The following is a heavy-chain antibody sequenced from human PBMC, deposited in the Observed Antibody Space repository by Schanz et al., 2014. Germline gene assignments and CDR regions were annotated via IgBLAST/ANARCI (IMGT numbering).Heavy chain of an antibody. Sequence: QVQLVQSGAEVKKPGASVKVSCKASGYSLNELSMHWVRQAPGQGPELMGWINAHTGNTQYAQKFQGRVTMTRHTSMSTAYMELSSLRSEDTAVYYCARDGEAAAGCDYWGQGTLVTVSS. CDR3: ARDGEAAAGCDY. CDR1: GYSLNELS. J-gene: IGHJ4*02. CDR2: INAHTGNT. D-gene: IGHD6-13*01. V-gene: IGHV1-2*02.